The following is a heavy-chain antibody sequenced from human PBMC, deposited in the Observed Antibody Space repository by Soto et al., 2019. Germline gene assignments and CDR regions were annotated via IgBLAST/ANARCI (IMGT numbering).Heavy chain of an antibody. CDR1: GDSISNNY. D-gene: IGHD3-16*01. V-gene: IGHV4-59*01. CDR2: LYNGGTT. J-gene: IGHJ4*02. Sequence: SETLSLTCTVPGDSISNNYWNWIRQPPGKGLEWIGYLYNGGTTDYNPSLKSRATISIDTSKNQFSLKLTSVTAADTAIYYCARLHPGDYWGQGMLVTVSS. CDR3: ARLHPGDY.